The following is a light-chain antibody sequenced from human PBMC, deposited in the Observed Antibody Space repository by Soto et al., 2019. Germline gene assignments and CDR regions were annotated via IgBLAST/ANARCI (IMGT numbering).Light chain of an antibody. V-gene: IGLV1-40*01. Sequence: QSVLTQPPSVSGAPGQRVTISCTGSSSNIGAGSDVPWYQQLPGTAPKLLIYSNTNRPSGVPDRFSGSKSGTSASLAITGLQAGDEADYYCQSYDSILTGSVFGGGTKLTVL. CDR3: QSYDSILTGSV. CDR1: SSNIGAGSD. J-gene: IGLJ3*02. CDR2: SNT.